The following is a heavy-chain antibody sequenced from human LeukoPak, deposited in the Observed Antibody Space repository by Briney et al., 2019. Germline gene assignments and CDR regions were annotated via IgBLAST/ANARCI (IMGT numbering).Heavy chain of an antibody. J-gene: IGHJ6*03. CDR2: IIPIFDTA. V-gene: IGHV1-69*13. CDR3: ARAGPEADDYGDYRYYYYMDV. Sequence: ASVKVSCKASGGTFSSYAISWVRQAPGQGLEWMGGIIPIFDTATYAQKFQGRVTITADESTSTVYMELSSLRSEDTAMYFCARAGPEADDYGDYRYYYYMDVWGKGTTVTVSS. D-gene: IGHD4-17*01. CDR1: GGTFSSYA.